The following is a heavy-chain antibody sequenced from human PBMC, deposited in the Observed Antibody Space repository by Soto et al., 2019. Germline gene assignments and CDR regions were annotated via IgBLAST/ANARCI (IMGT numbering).Heavy chain of an antibody. CDR2: ISGSGGST. CDR3: AKDFYSAARYCSSTSCHYYYGMDV. Sequence: GGSLRLSCAASGFTFSSYAMSWVRQAPGKGLEWVSAISGSGGSTYYANSVKGRFTISRDNSKNTLYLQMNSLRAEDTAVYYCAKDFYSAARYCSSTSCHYYYGMDVWGQGTTVTVSS. V-gene: IGHV3-23*01. J-gene: IGHJ6*02. CDR1: GFTFSSYA. D-gene: IGHD2-2*01.